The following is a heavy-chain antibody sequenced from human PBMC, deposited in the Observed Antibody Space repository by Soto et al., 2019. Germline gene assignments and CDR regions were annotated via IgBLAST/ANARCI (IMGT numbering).Heavy chain of an antibody. CDR2: IYYSGST. Sequence: SETLSLTCTVSGGSISSYYWSWIRQPPGKGLEWIGYIYYSGSTNYNPSLKSRVTISVDTSKNQFSLKLSSVTAADTAVYYCARPLYRNPDYYYFGFDVWGQGTTVTVSS. V-gene: IGHV4-59*01. D-gene: IGHD4-4*01. CDR3: ARPLYRNPDYYYFGFDV. CDR1: GGSISSYY. J-gene: IGHJ6*02.